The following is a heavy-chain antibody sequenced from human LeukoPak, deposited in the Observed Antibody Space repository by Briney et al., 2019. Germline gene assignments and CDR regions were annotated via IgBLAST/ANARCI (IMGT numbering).Heavy chain of an antibody. CDR2: IIPIFGTA. CDR1: GGTFSSYA. D-gene: IGHD3-22*01. J-gene: IGHJ3*02. CDR3: ARGGRITMIVVAANSYDAFDI. Sequence: APVEVSCKASGGTFSSYAISWVRQAPGQGLEWMGGIIPIFGTANYAQKFQGRVTITADGSTSTAYMELSSLRSEDTAVYYCARGGRITMIVVAANSYDAFDIWGQGTMVTVSS. V-gene: IGHV1-69*13.